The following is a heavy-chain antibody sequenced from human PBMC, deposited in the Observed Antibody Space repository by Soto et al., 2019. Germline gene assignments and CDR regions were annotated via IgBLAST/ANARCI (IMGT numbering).Heavy chain of an antibody. J-gene: IGHJ5*02. V-gene: IGHV3-33*01. D-gene: IGHD5-12*01. Sequence: QVQLVESGGGVVQPGRSLRLSCAASGFTFSSYGIHWVRQAPGKGLEWVAVIYYDGSNKYYADSVKGRFTISRDNSKNAVYLQMTSLRADDTAVYYCARGLGVATTMGWFDPWGQGTLVTVSS. CDR1: GFTFSSYG. CDR3: ARGLGVATTMGWFDP. CDR2: IYYDGSNK.